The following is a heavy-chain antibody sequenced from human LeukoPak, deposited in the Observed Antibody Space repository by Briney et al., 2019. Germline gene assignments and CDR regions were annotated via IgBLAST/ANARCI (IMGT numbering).Heavy chain of an antibody. D-gene: IGHD3-10*01. CDR1: GYTFTDYY. CDR3: ATAVWFAWNVNGWFDP. J-gene: IGHJ5*02. CDR2: VDPEDGET. V-gene: IGHV1-69-2*01. Sequence: ATVKISCKASGYTFTDYYMHWVQQAPRKGLEWMGRVDPEDGETIYAEKFQGRVTITADTSTDTAYMELSSLRSEDTAVYYCATAVWFAWNVNGWFDPWGQGTLVTVSS.